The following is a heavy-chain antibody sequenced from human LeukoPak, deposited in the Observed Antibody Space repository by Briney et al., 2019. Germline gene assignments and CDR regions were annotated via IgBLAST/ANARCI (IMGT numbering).Heavy chain of an antibody. Sequence: PGGSLRLSCAASGFTFRSFSMNWVRQRPGKGLEWVSSISSSSIYMNYADSLKGRFTISRDNAKNLLYLQMNTLRAEDTAVYYCARVQCSRGRCNDAFDIWGQGTMVTVSS. V-gene: IGHV3-21*01. CDR3: ARVQCSRGRCNDAFDI. CDR1: GFTFRSFS. CDR2: ISSSSIYM. D-gene: IGHD2-15*01. J-gene: IGHJ3*02.